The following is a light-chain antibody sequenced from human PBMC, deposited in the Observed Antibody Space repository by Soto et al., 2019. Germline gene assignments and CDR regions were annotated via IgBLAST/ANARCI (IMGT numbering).Light chain of an antibody. CDR1: QSVLYSSRNKNY. CDR3: QQYYSTPLT. Sequence: TVVTQSPAYLAVSLGERATINCKSSQSVLYSSRNKNYLTWYQQKPGQPPKMLIYWASTRESGVPDRFSGSGSGTDFTLTISSLQAEDVTVYYCQQYYSTPLTFCGGAKVDI. V-gene: IGKV4-1*01. J-gene: IGKJ4*01. CDR2: WAS.